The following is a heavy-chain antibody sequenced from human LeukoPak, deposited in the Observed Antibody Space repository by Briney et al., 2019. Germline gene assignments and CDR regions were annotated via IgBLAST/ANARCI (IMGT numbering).Heavy chain of an antibody. V-gene: IGHV3-30-3*01. Sequence: SGGSLRLSCAASGFTFSNAWMSWVRQAPGKGLEWVAVISYDGSNKYYADSVKGRFTISRDNSKNTLHLQMNSLRAEDTAVYYCARGGGREVVITDYWGQGTPVTVSS. J-gene: IGHJ4*02. CDR1: GFTFSNAW. CDR2: ISYDGSNK. CDR3: ARGGGREVVITDY. D-gene: IGHD3-22*01.